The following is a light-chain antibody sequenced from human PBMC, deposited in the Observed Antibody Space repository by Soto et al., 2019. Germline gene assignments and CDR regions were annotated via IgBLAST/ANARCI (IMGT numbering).Light chain of an antibody. V-gene: IGKV3D-15*01. J-gene: IGKJ4*01. CDR3: QQYDDWLRLT. CDR2: GAS. Sequence: PGARAPLSCRASQSVSSSNFAWYQQKPAQAPRLLIYGASRRAPGIPERFSGSGSGTEFNLTISSLQSEDFAVYFCQQYDDWLRLTFGGGTKVDIK. CDR1: QSVSSSN.